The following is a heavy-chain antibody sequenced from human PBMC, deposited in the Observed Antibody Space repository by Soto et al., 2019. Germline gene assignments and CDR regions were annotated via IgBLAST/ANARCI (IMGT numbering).Heavy chain of an antibody. Sequence: ETLSLTCTISGCSWGTNYWSWVRQAPGKGLEWIGYTYYTGSTKYNPSLKSRATISVDTSNNQFSLTLNSAAAADTAVYYCATDSAGRGPFDPWGQGILVTVSS. V-gene: IGHV4-59*13. J-gene: IGHJ5*02. CDR1: GCSWGTNY. CDR2: TYYTGST. D-gene: IGHD3-10*01. CDR3: ATDSAGRGPFDP.